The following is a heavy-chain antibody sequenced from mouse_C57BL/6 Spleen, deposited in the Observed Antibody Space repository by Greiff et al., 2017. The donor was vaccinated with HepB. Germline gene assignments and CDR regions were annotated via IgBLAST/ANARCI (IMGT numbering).Heavy chain of an antibody. V-gene: IGHV1-82*01. CDR1: GYAFSSSW. CDR2: IYPGDGDT. D-gene: IGHD1-1*01. J-gene: IGHJ2*01. CDR3: ARREATVGINY. Sequence: VQLQQSGPELVKPGASVKISCKASGYAFSSSWMNWVKQRPGKGLEWIGRIYPGDGDTNYNGKFKGKATLTADKSSSTAYMQLSSLTSEDSAVYFCARREATVGINYWGQGTTLTVSS.